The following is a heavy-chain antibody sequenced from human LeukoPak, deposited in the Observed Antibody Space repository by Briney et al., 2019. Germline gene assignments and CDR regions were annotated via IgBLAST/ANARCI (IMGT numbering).Heavy chain of an antibody. Sequence: ASVKVSCKASGYTFTSYAMHWVRQAPGQRLEWMGWINAGNGNTKYSQKFQGRVTITGDTSASTAYMELSSLRSEDTAVYYCARDRNYYDSSGLLDYWGQGTLVTVSS. V-gene: IGHV1-3*01. CDR1: GYTFTSYA. D-gene: IGHD3-22*01. CDR2: INAGNGNT. CDR3: ARDRNYYDSSGLLDY. J-gene: IGHJ4*02.